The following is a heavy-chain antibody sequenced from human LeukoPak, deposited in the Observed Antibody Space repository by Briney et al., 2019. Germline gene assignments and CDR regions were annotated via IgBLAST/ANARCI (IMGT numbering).Heavy chain of an antibody. CDR1: GFTFSSYA. D-gene: IGHD3-22*01. V-gene: IGHV3-23*01. Sequence: GGSLRLSCAASGFTFSSYAMSWVRQAPGKGLEWVSAISGSGASTYQADSVRGRFTISRDNSKNTLYLEMNSLRAEDTAVYYCAKGHYGSSGYYYFDYWAREPWSPSPQ. CDR2: ISGSGAST. J-gene: IGHJ4*02. CDR3: AKGHYGSSGYYYFDY.